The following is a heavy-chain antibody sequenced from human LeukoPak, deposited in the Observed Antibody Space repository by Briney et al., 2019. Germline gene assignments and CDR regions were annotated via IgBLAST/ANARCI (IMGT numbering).Heavy chain of an antibody. V-gene: IGHV4-39*01. CDR1: GGSISGSSYH. D-gene: IGHD5-18*01. Sequence: PSETLSLSCTVSGGSISGSSYHWSWIRQSPGKGLEWIGSINYSGTTYYNPSLKSRVTISVDTSKNQFSLKVSSVTAADTAVYYCATTYSYTSGGYDYWGQGTLVTVSS. CDR2: INYSGTT. CDR3: ATTYSYTSGGYDY. J-gene: IGHJ4*02.